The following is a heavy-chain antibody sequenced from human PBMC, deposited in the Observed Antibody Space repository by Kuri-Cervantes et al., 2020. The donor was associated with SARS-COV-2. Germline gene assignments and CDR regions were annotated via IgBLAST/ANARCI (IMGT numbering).Heavy chain of an antibody. CDR2: IYSGGST. J-gene: IGHJ6*02. D-gene: IGHD3-10*01. V-gene: IGHV3-66*01. CDR1: GFTVSSNY. Sequence: GGSLRLSCAASGFTVSSNYMSWVRQAPGKGLEWVSVIYSGGSTYYADSVKGRFTISRDNSKNTLYLQMNSLRAEDTAVYYCARAPGVWFGELDGMDVWGQGTTVTVSS. CDR3: ARAPGVWFGELDGMDV.